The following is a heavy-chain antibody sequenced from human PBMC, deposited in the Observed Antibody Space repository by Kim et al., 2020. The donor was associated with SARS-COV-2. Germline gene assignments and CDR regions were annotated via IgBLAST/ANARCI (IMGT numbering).Heavy chain of an antibody. J-gene: IGHJ4*02. CDR1: GFTFSSYG. V-gene: IGHV3-30*18. CDR3: AKDSSSSSWYATRAFDY. Sequence: GGSLRLSCAASGFTFSSYGMHWVRQAPGKGLEWVAVISYDGSNKYYADSVKGRFTIFRDNSKNTLYLQMNSLRAEDTAVYYCAKDSSSSSWYATRAFDYWGQGTLVTVSS. CDR2: ISYDGSNK. D-gene: IGHD6-13*01.